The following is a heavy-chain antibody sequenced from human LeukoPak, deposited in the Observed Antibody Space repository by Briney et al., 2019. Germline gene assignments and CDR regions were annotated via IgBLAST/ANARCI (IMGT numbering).Heavy chain of an antibody. V-gene: IGHV3-21*01. D-gene: IGHD2-2*01. CDR1: GLTFSFYS. Sequence: PGGSLRLSCAASGLTFSFYSMNWVRQAPGKGLEWVSSISSSSSYIYYADSVKGRFTISRDNAKNSLYLQMNSLRAEDTAVYYCARSPYIVVVPAAHLYYFDYWGQGTLVTVSS. CDR2: ISSSSSYI. J-gene: IGHJ4*02. CDR3: ARSPYIVVVPAAHLYYFDY.